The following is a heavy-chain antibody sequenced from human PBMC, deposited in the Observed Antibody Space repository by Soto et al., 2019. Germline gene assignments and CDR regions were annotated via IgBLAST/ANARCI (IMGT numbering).Heavy chain of an antibody. J-gene: IGHJ5*02. CDR2: IYYSVST. CDR3: ARDGGSGSSNWFDP. CDR1: GGSISSYY. D-gene: IGHD3-10*01. Sequence: SETLSLTCTVSGGSISSYYWSWIRQPPGKGLEWIGYIYYSVSTNYNPSLKSRVTISVDTSKNQFSLTLSSVTAADTAVYYCARDGGSGSSNWFDPWGQGTLVTVSS. V-gene: IGHV4-59*01.